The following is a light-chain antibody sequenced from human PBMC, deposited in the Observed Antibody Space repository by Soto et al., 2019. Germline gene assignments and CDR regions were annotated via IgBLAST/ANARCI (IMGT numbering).Light chain of an antibody. Sequence: DIQMTQSPSSLSASVGDRVTITCRANQTISNYLNWYQQKPGKAPKLLVYTVSNLHSEVPSRFSGGASGTDFTLTISSLQPEDCATYYCQQSYTTSWTFGQGTKVAIK. CDR2: TVS. V-gene: IGKV1-39*01. CDR3: QQSYTTSWT. CDR1: QTISNY. J-gene: IGKJ1*01.